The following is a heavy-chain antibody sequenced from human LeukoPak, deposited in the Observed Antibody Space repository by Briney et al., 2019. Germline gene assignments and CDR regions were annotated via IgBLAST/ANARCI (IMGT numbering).Heavy chain of an antibody. Sequence: ASVKVSCKVSGYTLTELSMHWVRQAPGQGLEWMGWISPYNGNTRYAQKVQGRVTMTTDTSTSTAYMELSSLRSEDTAVYYCARAQSIAAAGLFDYWGQGTLVTVSS. D-gene: IGHD6-13*01. V-gene: IGHV1-18*01. CDR1: GYTLTELS. CDR2: ISPYNGNT. J-gene: IGHJ4*02. CDR3: ARAQSIAAAGLFDY.